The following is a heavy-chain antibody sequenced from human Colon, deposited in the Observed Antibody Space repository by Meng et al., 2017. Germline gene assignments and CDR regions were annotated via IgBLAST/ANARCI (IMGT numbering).Heavy chain of an antibody. V-gene: IGHV1-18*01. CDR1: GYTLTNYS. J-gene: IGHJ4*02. D-gene: IGHD2-2*01. CDR3: ARCLSCCSGSSRCLDY. CDR2: INTYHGNT. Sequence: ASFKMFFKASGYTLTNYSISRLRQDPGHGLEWMGSINTYHGNTDYAQPFQGRVTMTRDTSTNTAYMEVTSLRSDDTAVYFCARCLSCCSGSSRCLDYWGQGTLVTVSS.